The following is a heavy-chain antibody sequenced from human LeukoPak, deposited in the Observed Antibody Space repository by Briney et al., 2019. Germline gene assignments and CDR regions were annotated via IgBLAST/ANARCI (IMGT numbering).Heavy chain of an antibody. Sequence: SETLSLTCAVSGGSISSSNWWSWVRQPPGKGLEWIGEIYHSGSTNYNPSLKSRVTISVDKSKNQFSLKLSSVTAADTAVYYCAREGPDYVWGSYRYTETFDYWGQGTLVTVSS. V-gene: IGHV4-4*02. CDR1: GGSISSSNW. CDR2: IYHSGST. J-gene: IGHJ4*02. CDR3: AREGPDYVWGSYRYTETFDY. D-gene: IGHD3-16*02.